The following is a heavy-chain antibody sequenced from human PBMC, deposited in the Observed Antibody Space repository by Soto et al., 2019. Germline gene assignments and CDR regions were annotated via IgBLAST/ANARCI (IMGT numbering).Heavy chain of an antibody. J-gene: IGHJ4*02. CDR3: AREGAHSTGWYDYFDQ. CDR2: ISTYNGNT. D-gene: IGHD6-13*01. CDR1: GYTFIIYS. Sequence: QVQLVQSGGEVKKPGASVNISCKATGYTFIIYSITWVRHAPGQGLEWMGWISTYNGNTKYAQSLQGRVTLTRDTSTNTAFMEIRGLRSDDTAIYYCAREGAHSTGWYDYFDQWGQGTLVAVSS. V-gene: IGHV1-18*04.